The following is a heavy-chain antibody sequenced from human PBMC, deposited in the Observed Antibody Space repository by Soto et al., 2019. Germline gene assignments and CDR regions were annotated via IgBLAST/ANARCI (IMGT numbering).Heavy chain of an antibody. Sequence: GESLKISCKGSGYSFTSYWIGWVRQMPGKGLEWMGIIYPGDSDTRYSPSFQGQVTISADKSISTDHLQLSSLKTSDAAIYYCSSRWGLRQKPLDAFDIWGQGTMVTVSS. V-gene: IGHV5-51*01. J-gene: IGHJ3*02. CDR3: SSRWGLRQKPLDAFDI. D-gene: IGHD3-16*01. CDR2: IYPGDSDT. CDR1: GYSFTSYW.